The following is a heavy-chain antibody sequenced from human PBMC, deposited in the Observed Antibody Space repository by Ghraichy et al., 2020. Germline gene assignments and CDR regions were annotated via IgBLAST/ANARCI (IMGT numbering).Heavy chain of an antibody. CDR2: IIPILGIA. Sequence: SVKVSCKASGGTFSSYAISWVRQAPGQGLEWMGRIIPILGIANYAQKFQGRVTITADKSTSTAYMELSSLRSEDTAVYYCARERVKVEQQLVRGYYYYYGMDVWGQGTTVTVSS. J-gene: IGHJ6*02. CDR3: ARERVKVEQQLVRGYYYYYGMDV. V-gene: IGHV1-69*04. D-gene: IGHD6-13*01. CDR1: GGTFSSYA.